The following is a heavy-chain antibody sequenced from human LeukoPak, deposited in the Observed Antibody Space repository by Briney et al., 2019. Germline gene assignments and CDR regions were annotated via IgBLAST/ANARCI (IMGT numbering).Heavy chain of an antibody. CDR2: IDWDDDK. D-gene: IGHD2-15*01. J-gene: IGHJ4*02. CDR3: ARSSLGYCSGGSCYKHYDY. Sequence: SGPTLVNPTQTLTLTCTFSGFSLSTSGMRVSWIRQPPGKALEWLARIDWDDDKFYSTSLKTRLAISKDTSKNQVVLTMTNMDPVDTATYYCARSSLGYCSGGSCYKHYDYWGQGTLVTASS. CDR1: GFSLSTSGMR. V-gene: IGHV2-70*04.